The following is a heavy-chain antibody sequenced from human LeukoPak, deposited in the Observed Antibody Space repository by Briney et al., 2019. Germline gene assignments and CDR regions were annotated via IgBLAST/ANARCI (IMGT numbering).Heavy chain of an antibody. V-gene: IGHV3-11*01. CDR1: GFTFSDYY. CDR3: ARGSDSSGYYYFDY. Sequence: PGGSLRLSCAASGFTFSDYYMSWIRQAPGKGLEWVSYISSSGSTIYYADAVKGRFTISRDNAKKSLYLQMNSLRAEDTAVYYCARGSDSSGYYYFDYWGQGTLVTVSS. D-gene: IGHD3-22*01. J-gene: IGHJ4*02. CDR2: ISSSGSTI.